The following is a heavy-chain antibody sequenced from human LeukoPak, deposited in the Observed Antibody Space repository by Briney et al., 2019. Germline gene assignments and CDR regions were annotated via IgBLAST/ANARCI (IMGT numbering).Heavy chain of an antibody. CDR2: TYYSGST. CDR3: ARRVAVAGMYYYYGMDV. V-gene: IGHV4-39*01. CDR1: GGSISSSSYY. Sequence: SETLSLTCTVSGGSISSSSYYWGWIRQPPGKGLEWIGSTYYSGSTYYNPSLKSRVTISVDASKNQFSLKLSSVTAADTAVYYCARRVAVAGMYYYYGMDVWGQGTTVTVSS. J-gene: IGHJ6*02. D-gene: IGHD6-19*01.